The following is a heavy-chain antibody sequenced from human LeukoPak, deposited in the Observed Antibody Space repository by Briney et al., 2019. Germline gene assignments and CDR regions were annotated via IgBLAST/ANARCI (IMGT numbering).Heavy chain of an antibody. CDR1: AGSISSYY. Sequence: PSETLSLTCTVSAGSISSYYWSWIRQPPGKGLEWIGYIYYSGSTNYNPSLKSRVTISVDTSKNQFSLKLSSVTAADTAVYYCARVLGDGYNFNWYFDLWGRGTLVTVSS. D-gene: IGHD5-24*01. J-gene: IGHJ2*01. CDR3: ARVLGDGYNFNWYFDL. CDR2: IYYSGST. V-gene: IGHV4-59*01.